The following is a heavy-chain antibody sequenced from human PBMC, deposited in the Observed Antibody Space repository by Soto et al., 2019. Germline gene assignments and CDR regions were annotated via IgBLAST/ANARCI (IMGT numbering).Heavy chain of an antibody. J-gene: IGHJ5*02. CDR3: ARGNQYYYGSGSYYNDWFDP. CDR1: GGSFSGYY. CDR2: INHSGST. D-gene: IGHD3-10*01. Sequence: PSETLSLTCAGYGGSFSGYYWSWIRQPPGKGLEWIGEINHSGSTNYNPSLKSRVTISVDTSKNQFSPKLSSVTAADTAVYYCARGNQYYYGSGSYYNDWFDPWGQGTLVTVSS. V-gene: IGHV4-34*01.